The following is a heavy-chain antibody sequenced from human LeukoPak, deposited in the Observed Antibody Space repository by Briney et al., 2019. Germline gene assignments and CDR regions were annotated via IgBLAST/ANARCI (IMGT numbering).Heavy chain of an antibody. J-gene: IGHJ4*02. CDR2: ISSSSSYI. CDR3: ARGCRSPTPSGFDY. Sequence: SISSSSSYIYYAASVKGRFTISRDNAKNSLYLQMNSLRAEDTAVYYCARGCRSPTPSGFDYWGQGTLVTVSS. V-gene: IGHV3-21*01. D-gene: IGHD3-10*01.